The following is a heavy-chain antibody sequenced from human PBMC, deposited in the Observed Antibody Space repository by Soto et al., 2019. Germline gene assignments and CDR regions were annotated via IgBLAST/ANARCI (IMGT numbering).Heavy chain of an antibody. Sequence: SVKVFCKASGGTFSSYAISWVRQAPGQGLEWMGGIIPIFGTANYAQKFQGRVTITADESTSTAYMELSSLRSEDTAVYYCARESGDYYGMDVWGQGTTVTVSS. CDR2: IIPIFGTA. V-gene: IGHV1-69*13. CDR3: ARESGDYYGMDV. J-gene: IGHJ6*02. CDR1: GGTFSSYA. D-gene: IGHD3-3*01.